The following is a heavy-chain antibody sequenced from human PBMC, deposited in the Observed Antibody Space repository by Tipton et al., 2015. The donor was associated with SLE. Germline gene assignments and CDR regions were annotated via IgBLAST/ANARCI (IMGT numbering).Heavy chain of an antibody. D-gene: IGHD6-19*01. CDR1: GGSISSSSYY. Sequence: TLSLTCTVSGGSISSSSYYWGWIRQPPGKGLEWIGSIYYSGSTYYNPFLKSRVTISVDTSTNQFSLKVSSVTAADTAVYYCARQWQWLVRGYFDYWGQGTLVTVSS. CDR3: ARQWQWLVRGYFDY. J-gene: IGHJ4*02. V-gene: IGHV4-39*07. CDR2: IYYSGST.